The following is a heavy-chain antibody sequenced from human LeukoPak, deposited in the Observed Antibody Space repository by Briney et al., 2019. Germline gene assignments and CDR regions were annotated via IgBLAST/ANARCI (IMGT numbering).Heavy chain of an antibody. Sequence: GGSLRLSCAGSGFSFSSYGMHWVRQAPGKGLEWMAFIRSDGSNKYYADSVKGRFTISRDNSKNTLYLQMNSLRADDTAVYYCAKSGYNRFDYWGQGTPVTVSS. V-gene: IGHV3-30*02. CDR3: AKSGYNRFDY. CDR1: GFSFSSYG. D-gene: IGHD5-24*01. J-gene: IGHJ4*02. CDR2: IRSDGSNK.